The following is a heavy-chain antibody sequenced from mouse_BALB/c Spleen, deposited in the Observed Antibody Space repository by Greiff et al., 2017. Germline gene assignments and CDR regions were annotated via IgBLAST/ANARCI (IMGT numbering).Heavy chain of an antibody. D-gene: IGHD2-12*01. V-gene: IGHV1-9*01. CDR1: GYTFSSYW. CDR3: ARCYDVGGLYAMDY. Sequence: VQLQQSGAELMKPGASVKISCKATGYTFSSYWIEWVKQRPGHGLEWIGEILPGSGSTNYNEKFKGKATFTADTSSNTAYMQLSSLTSEDSAVYYCARCYDVGGLYAMDYWGQGTSVTVSS. CDR2: ILPGSGST. J-gene: IGHJ4*01.